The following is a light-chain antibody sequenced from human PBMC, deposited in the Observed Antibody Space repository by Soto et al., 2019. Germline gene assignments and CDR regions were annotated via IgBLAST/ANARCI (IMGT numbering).Light chain of an antibody. CDR1: SSDVGNYDS. Sequence: QSGLTQPPSASVSPVQSVTISCTGTSSDVGNYDSVSCYQHHPGKAPQAVIYEVNKRHSAVPDRVSVSKSGNTSSLTVSRLHAEDERDYYSSSYAGCNNYGFRSGTKVNVL. J-gene: IGLJ1*01. V-gene: IGLV2-8*01. CDR2: EVN. CDR3: SSYAGCNNYG.